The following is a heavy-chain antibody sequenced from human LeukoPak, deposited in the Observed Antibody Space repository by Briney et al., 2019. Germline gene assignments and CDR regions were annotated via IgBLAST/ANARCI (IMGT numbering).Heavy chain of an antibody. CDR2: IYYSGST. CDR3: ARDTVAVAGKEVRAFDI. V-gene: IGHV4-59*01. D-gene: IGHD6-19*01. CDR1: GGSISSYY. J-gene: IGHJ3*02. Sequence: SETLSLTCTVSGGSISSYYWSWLRQPPGKGLEWIGYIYYSGSTNYNPSLKSRVTISVDTSKNQFSLKLSSVTAADTAVYYCARDTVAVAGKEVRAFDIWGQGTMVTVSS.